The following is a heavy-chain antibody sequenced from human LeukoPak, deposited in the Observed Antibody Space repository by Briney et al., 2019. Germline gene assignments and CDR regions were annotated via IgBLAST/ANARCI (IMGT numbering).Heavy chain of an antibody. CDR2: IYTSGGT. J-gene: IGHJ4*02. Sequence: SETLSLTCTVSGGSISSSTYYWSWIRQPAGKGLEWIGRIYTSGGTNYNPSFKSRVTMSVDTSNNQFSLKLSSVTAADTAVYYCARGDILCSGGSCSTNIDYWGQGTLVTVSS. V-gene: IGHV4-61*02. CDR1: GGSISSSTYY. CDR3: ARGDILCSGGSCSTNIDY. D-gene: IGHD2-15*01.